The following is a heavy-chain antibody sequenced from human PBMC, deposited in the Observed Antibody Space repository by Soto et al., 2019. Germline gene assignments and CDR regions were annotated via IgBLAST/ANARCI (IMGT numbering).Heavy chain of an antibody. Sequence: GGSLRLSCAASGLTFSSYWMHWVRQAPGKGLVWVSRIKSDGSSTSYADSVKGRFTISRDNAKNSLYLQMNSLRAEDTAVYYCARDQLYYNDISGRPLNAFDVWGQGTMVTVSS. V-gene: IGHV3-74*01. CDR2: IKSDGSST. CDR3: ARDQLYYNDISGRPLNAFDV. J-gene: IGHJ3*01. D-gene: IGHD3-22*01. CDR1: GLTFSSYW.